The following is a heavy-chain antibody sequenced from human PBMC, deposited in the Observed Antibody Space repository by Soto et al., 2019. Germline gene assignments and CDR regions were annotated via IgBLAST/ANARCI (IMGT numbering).Heavy chain of an antibody. CDR1: GFSFRNYS. D-gene: IGHD2-21*01. CDR3: SRVGDGSIVLRDNWFDP. J-gene: IGHJ5*02. CDR2: IGGRSYEI. Sequence: PGGTLRLSCAASGFSFRNYSMKWVRQAPGQGLQWVSSIGGRSYEIYYGDSVRGRFTISRDNAKNSVYLQMNSLRAEDTAIYDCSRVGDGSIVLRDNWFDPWGQGT. V-gene: IGHV3-21*01.